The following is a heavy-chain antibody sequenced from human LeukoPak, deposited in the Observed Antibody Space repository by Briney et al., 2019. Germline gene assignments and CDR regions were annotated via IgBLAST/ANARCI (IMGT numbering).Heavy chain of an antibody. D-gene: IGHD5-18*01. CDR3: AKRGTVHVVDTAMAGGLSFDY. V-gene: IGHV3-30*02. Sequence: GGSLRLSRAASGFTFSSYGMHWVRQAPGKGLEWVAFIRYDGSNKYYADSVKGRFTISRDNSKNTLYLQMNSRRAEDTAVYYCAKRGTVHVVDTAMAGGLSFDYWGQGTLVTVSS. CDR1: GFTFSSYG. CDR2: IRYDGSNK. J-gene: IGHJ4*02.